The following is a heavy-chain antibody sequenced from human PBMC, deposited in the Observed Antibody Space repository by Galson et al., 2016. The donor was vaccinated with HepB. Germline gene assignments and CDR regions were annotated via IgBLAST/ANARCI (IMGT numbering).Heavy chain of an antibody. CDR2: ISTSGDSM. CDR3: ARDLPDDSVEYFDVFDL. Sequence: SLRLSCAASGFTFTTYWMSWVRQAPGKGLEWVSYISTSGDSMLYADSVRGRLTISRDNVKKSLYLQMTNLRAEDTAVYYCARDLPDDSVEYFDVFDLWGQGTMVTVSS. CDR1: GFTFTTYW. D-gene: IGHD4-17*01. V-gene: IGHV3-11*01. J-gene: IGHJ3*01.